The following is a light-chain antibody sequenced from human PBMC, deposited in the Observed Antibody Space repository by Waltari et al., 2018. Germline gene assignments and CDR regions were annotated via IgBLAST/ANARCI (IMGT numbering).Light chain of an antibody. CDR1: SGHSSYI. Sequence: QPVLTQSSSASASLGSSVKLTCTLSSGHSSYIIEWHQQQPGKAPRYLMKVEGSGTYNKGTGCADRFAGSSCGASRYLTISNLQSEGEADYYCETWDSRTLGVFGGGTKLTVL. CDR2: VEGSGTY. CDR3: ETWDSRTLGV. V-gene: IGLV4-60*03. J-gene: IGLJ3*02.